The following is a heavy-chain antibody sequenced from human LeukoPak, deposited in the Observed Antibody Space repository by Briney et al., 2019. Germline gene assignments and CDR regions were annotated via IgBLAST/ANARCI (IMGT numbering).Heavy chain of an antibody. Sequence: GGSLRLSCAASGFTFSSYEVNWVRQAPGKGLEWVSYISSSGSTIYYADSVKGRFTISRDNAKNSVYLQMNSLRSQYTAVYYCASFLRYDILISPSAYYYYMDVWGKGTTVTVSS. V-gene: IGHV3-48*03. CDR1: GFTFSSYE. J-gene: IGHJ6*03. D-gene: IGHD3-9*01. CDR3: ASFLRYDILISPSAYYYYMDV. CDR2: ISSSGSTI.